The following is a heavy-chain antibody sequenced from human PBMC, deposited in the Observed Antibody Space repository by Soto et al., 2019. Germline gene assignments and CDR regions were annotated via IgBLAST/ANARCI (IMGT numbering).Heavy chain of an antibody. J-gene: IGHJ4*02. CDR2: ISYDGSNK. D-gene: IGHD3-22*01. CDR3: ARGVTMIVVVTPFDY. V-gene: IGHV3-30-3*01. Sequence: PGGSLRLSCAASGFTFSRYAMHRVRPSPGKGLEWVAVISYDGSNKYYADSVKGRFTISRDNSKNTLYLQMNSLRAEDTAVYYCARGVTMIVVVTPFDYWGQGTLVTVSS. CDR1: GFTFSRYA.